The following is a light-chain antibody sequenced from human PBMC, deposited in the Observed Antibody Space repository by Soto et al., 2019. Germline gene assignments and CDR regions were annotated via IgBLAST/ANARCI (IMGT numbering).Light chain of an antibody. CDR1: SSNFGGNT. CDR2: SNN. J-gene: IGLJ3*02. Sequence: QSVLIRPPSASGTPGQRVIISCSGSSSNFGGNTANWYQQFPGTAPKVLIYSNNQRPSGVPDRFSGSKSGTSASLAISGLQSEDEADYYCAAWDDSLNGWVFGGGTKLTVL. CDR3: AAWDDSLNGWV. V-gene: IGLV1-44*01.